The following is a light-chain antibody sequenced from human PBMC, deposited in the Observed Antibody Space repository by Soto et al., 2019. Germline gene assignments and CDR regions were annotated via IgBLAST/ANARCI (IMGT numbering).Light chain of an antibody. J-gene: IGKJ1*01. CDR1: QSISVW. Sequence: DIQMTQSPSTLSASVGDRVTITCRASQSISVWLAWYQQKPGKAPNLLIYKASSLESGVPSRFSGSGSGTEFTLTISSLQPDDFATYYCQQYNTYSVTFGQGTKVEIK. V-gene: IGKV1-5*03. CDR3: QQYNTYSVT. CDR2: KAS.